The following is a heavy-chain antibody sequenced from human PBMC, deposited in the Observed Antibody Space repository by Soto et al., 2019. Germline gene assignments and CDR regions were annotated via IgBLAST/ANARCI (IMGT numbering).Heavy chain of an antibody. V-gene: IGHV2-5*01. Sequence: SGPTLVNPTQTLTLTCTFSGFSLSTSGVGVGWIRQPPGKALEWLALIYWNDDKRYSPSLKSRLTITKDTSKNQVVLTMTNMDPVDTATYYCAHHTIFGVGPSPPPGWFDPWGQGTLVTVSS. J-gene: IGHJ5*02. CDR2: IYWNDDK. D-gene: IGHD3-3*01. CDR1: GFSLSTSGVG. CDR3: AHHTIFGVGPSPPPGWFDP.